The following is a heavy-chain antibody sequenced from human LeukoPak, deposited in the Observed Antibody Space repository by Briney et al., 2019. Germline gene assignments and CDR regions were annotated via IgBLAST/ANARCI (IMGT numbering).Heavy chain of an antibody. CDR2: STGSGGTA. D-gene: IGHD3-3*01. J-gene: IGHJ4*02. CDR1: GFTFSSYA. V-gene: IGHV3-23*01. CDR3: ARPVDYDFWSGYRY. Sequence: GGSLRLSCAASGFTFSSYAMTWVRQAPGKGLEWVSASTGSGGTAYYADSVKGRFTISRDNSKNTLYLQMNSLRAEDTAVYYCARPVDYDFWSGYRYWGQGTLVTVSS.